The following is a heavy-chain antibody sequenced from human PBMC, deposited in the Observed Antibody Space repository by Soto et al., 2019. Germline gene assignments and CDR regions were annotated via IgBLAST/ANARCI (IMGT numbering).Heavy chain of an antibody. V-gene: IGHV1-18*01. D-gene: IGHD6-19*01. CDR1: GYTFTSYG. CDR3: ARERGIAVAGSGQMDV. CDR2: ISAYNGNT. J-gene: IGHJ6*04. Sequence: ASVQVSCKASGYTFTSYGISWVRQAPGQGLEWMGWISAYNGNTNYAQKLQGRVTMTTDTSTSTAYMELRSLRSDDTAVDYCARERGIAVAGSGQMDVWGKGTTVTVSS.